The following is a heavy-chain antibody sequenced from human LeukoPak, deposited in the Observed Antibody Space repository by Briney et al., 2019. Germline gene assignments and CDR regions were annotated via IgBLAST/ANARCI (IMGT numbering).Heavy chain of an antibody. J-gene: IGHJ6*03. D-gene: IGHD2-21*01. V-gene: IGHV4-61*02. CDR1: GGSISSGSYY. Sequence: SQTLSLTCTVSGGSISSGSYYWSWIRQPAGRGLEWIGRIYTSGSTNYNPSLKSRVTISVDTSKKQFSLKLSSVTAADTAVYYCARVGGAGYYYYMDVWGKGTTVTVSS. CDR3: ARVGGAGYYYYMDV. CDR2: IYTSGST.